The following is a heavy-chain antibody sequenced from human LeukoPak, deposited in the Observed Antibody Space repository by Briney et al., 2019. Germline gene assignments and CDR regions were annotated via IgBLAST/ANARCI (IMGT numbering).Heavy chain of an antibody. CDR2: AHYRSKWHI. Sequence: SQTLSLTCAISGDSVSSSSSAWSWIRQSPSRGLEWLGRAHYRSKWHIDYAVSVKSRITINPDTSKSQFSLQLNSVTPEDTAVYYCARNLRPDFDYWGQGTLVTVSS. CDR3: ARNLRPDFDY. V-gene: IGHV6-1*01. J-gene: IGHJ4*02. CDR1: GDSVSSSSSA.